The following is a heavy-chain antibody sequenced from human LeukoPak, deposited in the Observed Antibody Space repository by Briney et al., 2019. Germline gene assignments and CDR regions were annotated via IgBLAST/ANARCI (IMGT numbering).Heavy chain of an antibody. CDR3: AILNYYGSGSYYRPQFYDFDY. Sequence: GGSLRLSCAASGFTFSSYSMNWVRQAPGKGLEWVSSISSSSYIYYADSVKGRFTISRDNAKNSLYLQMNSLRAEDTAVYYCAILNYYGSGSYYRPQFYDFDYWGQGTLVTVSS. V-gene: IGHV3-21*01. CDR2: ISSSSYI. D-gene: IGHD3-10*01. CDR1: GFTFSSYS. J-gene: IGHJ4*02.